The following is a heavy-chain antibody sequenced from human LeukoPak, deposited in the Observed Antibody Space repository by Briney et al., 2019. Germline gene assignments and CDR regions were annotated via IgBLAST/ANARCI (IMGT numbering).Heavy chain of an antibody. CDR3: ARGFFNYAVIKADY. V-gene: IGHV1-8*01. CDR2: MNPNSGNT. J-gene: IGHJ4*02. D-gene: IGHD2-2*01. CDR1: GYTFTSYD. Sequence: GASVKVSCKASGYTFTSYDINWVRQATGQGLEWMGWMNPNSGNTGYAQKFQGRVTITRDTSASTAYMELSSLRSEDTAVYYCARGFFNYAVIKADYWGQGTLVTVSS.